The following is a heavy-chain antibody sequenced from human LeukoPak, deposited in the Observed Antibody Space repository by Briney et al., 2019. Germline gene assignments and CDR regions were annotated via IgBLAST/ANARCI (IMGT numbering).Heavy chain of an antibody. J-gene: IGHJ5*02. Sequence: GGSLRLSCAASGFTFDDYGMTWVRQAPGKGLEWVSGINWNGGSTGYADSVKGRFTISRDNAKNSLYLQMNSLRAEDTALYYCARAPKFRLVGVSKGPFDPWGQGTLVTVSS. V-gene: IGHV3-20*04. D-gene: IGHD1-26*01. CDR1: GFTFDDYG. CDR3: ARAPKFRLVGVSKGPFDP. CDR2: INWNGGST.